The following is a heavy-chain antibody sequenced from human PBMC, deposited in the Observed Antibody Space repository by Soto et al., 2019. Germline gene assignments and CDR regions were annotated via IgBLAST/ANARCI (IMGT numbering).Heavy chain of an antibody. D-gene: IGHD6-19*01. CDR2: ISAYNGNR. CDR3: VRDRLAEPGPFDY. Sequence: SSVKVSCKASGYTFDSYGVTWVRQAPGQGLEWMGWISAYNGNRNFAQKFQGRVIMTTDTSTSTAYMELGSLRPDDTAVYYCVRDRLAEPGPFDYWGQGTLVTVSS. V-gene: IGHV1-18*04. CDR1: GYTFDSYG. J-gene: IGHJ4*02.